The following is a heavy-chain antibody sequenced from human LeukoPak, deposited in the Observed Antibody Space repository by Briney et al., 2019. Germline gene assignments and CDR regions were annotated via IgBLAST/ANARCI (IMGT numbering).Heavy chain of an antibody. CDR2: ISAYNGNT. CDR1: GYTFTSYG. J-gene: IGHJ4*02. Sequence: ASVKVSCKASGYTFTSYGISWVRQAPGQGLEWMGWISAYNGNTNYAQKLQGRVTMTTDTSTSTAYKELRSLRSDDTAVYYCARDLKVSAAGHLYFDYWGQGTLVTVSS. CDR3: ARDLKVSAAGHLYFDY. D-gene: IGHD6-13*01. V-gene: IGHV1-18*01.